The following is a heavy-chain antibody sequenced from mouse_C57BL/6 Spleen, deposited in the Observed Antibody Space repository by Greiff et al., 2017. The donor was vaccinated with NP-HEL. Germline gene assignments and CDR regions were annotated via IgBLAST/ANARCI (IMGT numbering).Heavy chain of an antibody. CDR3: TRDYGNYGYFDV. D-gene: IGHD2-1*01. V-gene: IGHV5-9-1*02. CDR2: ISSGGDYI. CDR1: GFTFSSYA. Sequence: EVMLVESGEGLVKPGGSLKLSCAASGFTFSSYAMSWVRQTPEKRLEWVAYISSGGDYIYYADTVKGRFTISRDNARNTLYLQMSSLKSEDTAMYYCTRDYGNYGYFDVWGTGTTVTVSS. J-gene: IGHJ1*03.